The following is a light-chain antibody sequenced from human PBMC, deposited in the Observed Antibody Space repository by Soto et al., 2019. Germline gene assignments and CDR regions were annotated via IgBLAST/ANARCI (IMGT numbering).Light chain of an antibody. Sequence: QSVRTQPPSVSGAPGQRVTMSCTGSSSNNGAGYDVHWYQQLPGTAPKLLIYGNSNRPSGVPDRFSGSKSGTSASLAITGLQAEDEADYYCQSYDSSLSGYVFGTGTKLTVL. J-gene: IGLJ1*01. CDR3: QSYDSSLSGYV. CDR2: GNS. CDR1: SSNNGAGYD. V-gene: IGLV1-40*01.